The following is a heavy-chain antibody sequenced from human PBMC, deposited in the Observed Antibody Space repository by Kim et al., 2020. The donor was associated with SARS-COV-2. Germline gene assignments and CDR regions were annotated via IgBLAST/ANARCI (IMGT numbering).Heavy chain of an antibody. V-gene: IGHV3-53*01. D-gene: IGHD6-19*01. CDR3: AWYNTGSYY. CDR1: GFIVSSSY. CDR2: IYRDGST. Sequence: GGSLRLSCAASGFIVSSSYMSWVRQAPGKGLEWVSVIYRDGSTYYVDSLKGRFTISRDNSRNTLYLQMNSLRAEDTAVYYCAWYNTGSYYWGQGALVTVSS. J-gene: IGHJ4*02.